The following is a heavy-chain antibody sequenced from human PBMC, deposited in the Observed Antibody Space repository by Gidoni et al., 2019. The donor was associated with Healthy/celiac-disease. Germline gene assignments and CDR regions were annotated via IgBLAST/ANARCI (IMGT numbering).Heavy chain of an antibody. D-gene: IGHD2-2*02. Sequence: QVQLVQSGAEVKKPGSSVKVSCQASGGTVSSYAISWVRQATGQGLEWLGGIIPILGTANYAQKFQGRVTITADESTSTAYMELSSLRSEDTAVYYCARGSWYCSSTSCYNPFYYYYYGMDVWGQGTTVTVSS. CDR3: ARGSWYCSSTSCYNPFYYYYYGMDV. CDR2: IIPILGTA. CDR1: GGTVSSYA. J-gene: IGHJ6*02. V-gene: IGHV1-69*01.